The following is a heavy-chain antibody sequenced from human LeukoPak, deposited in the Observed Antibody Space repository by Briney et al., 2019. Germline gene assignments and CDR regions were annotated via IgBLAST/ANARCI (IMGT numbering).Heavy chain of an antibody. Sequence: SETLSLTCTVSGGSISSGGYYWSWIRQPPGKGLEWIGYIYHSGSTYYNPSLKSRVTISVDRSKNQFSLKLSSVTAADTAVYYCARDRPYRDPNSYWYFDLWGRGTLVTVSS. CDR2: IYHSGST. CDR3: ARDRPYRDPNSYWYFDL. J-gene: IGHJ2*01. V-gene: IGHV4-30-2*01. CDR1: GGSISSGGYY. D-gene: IGHD1-26*01.